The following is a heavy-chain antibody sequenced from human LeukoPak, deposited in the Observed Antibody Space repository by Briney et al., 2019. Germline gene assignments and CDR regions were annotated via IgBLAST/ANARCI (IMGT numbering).Heavy chain of an antibody. Sequence: SETLSLTCTVSGVSISSSSYYWGWIRQPPGKELEWIGSIYYSGSTYYNPSLKSRVTISVDTSKNQFSLKLSSVTAADTAVYYCARITKLSGSYYFDSWGQGTLVTVSS. CDR3: ARITKLSGSYYFDS. CDR2: IYYSGST. CDR1: GVSISSSSYY. V-gene: IGHV4-39*01. J-gene: IGHJ4*02. D-gene: IGHD1-26*01.